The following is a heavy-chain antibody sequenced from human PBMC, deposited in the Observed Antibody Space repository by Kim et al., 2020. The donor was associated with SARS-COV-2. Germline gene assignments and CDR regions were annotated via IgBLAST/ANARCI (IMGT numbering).Heavy chain of an antibody. Sequence: GGSLRLSCAASGFTFSSYGMHWVRQAPGKGLEWVAVVSYDGRNKYYADSVKGRFTISRDNSKNTLYLQMNSLRAEDTAVYYCAKDVRTEAAVMDVWGQGTTVTVSS. CDR2: VSYDGRNK. V-gene: IGHV3-30*18. CDR3: AKDVRTEAAVMDV. D-gene: IGHD6-13*01. CDR1: GFTFSSYG. J-gene: IGHJ6*02.